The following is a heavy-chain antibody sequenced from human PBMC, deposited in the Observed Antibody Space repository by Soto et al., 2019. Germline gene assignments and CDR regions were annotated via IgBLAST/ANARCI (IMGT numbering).Heavy chain of an antibody. CDR3: STGFGSGSYAVDY. V-gene: IGHV1-69*02. Sequence: QVQLVQSGAEVKKPGSSVKVSCKASGGTFSSYIIIWVRQAPGQGLEWMGKIIPILGIANYAQQFQGRVTITSDKSTSTAYMELSSLRSEDTAVYYCSTGFGSGSYAVDYWGQGTLVTVSS. D-gene: IGHD3-10*01. J-gene: IGHJ4*02. CDR1: GGTFSSYI. CDR2: IIPILGIA.